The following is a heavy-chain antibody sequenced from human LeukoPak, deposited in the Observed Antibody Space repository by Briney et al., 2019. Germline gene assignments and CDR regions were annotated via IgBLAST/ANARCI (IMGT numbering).Heavy chain of an antibody. CDR1: GGSISSSSDY. CDR3: ASRLGYCSSTSCYNWFDP. Sequence: TSETLSLTCTVSGGSISSSSDYWGWIRQPPGKGLEWIGSIYYSGSTYYNPSLKSRVTISVDTSKNQFSLKLSSVTAADTAVYYCASRLGYCSSTSCYNWFDPWGQGTLVTVSS. V-gene: IGHV4-39*01. CDR2: IYYSGST. D-gene: IGHD2-2*01. J-gene: IGHJ5*02.